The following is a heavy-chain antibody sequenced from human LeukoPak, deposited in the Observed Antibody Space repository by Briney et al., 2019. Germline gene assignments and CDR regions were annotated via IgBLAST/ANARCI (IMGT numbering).Heavy chain of an antibody. V-gene: IGHV3-53*01. CDR1: GFTVSSNY. D-gene: IGHD6-19*01. J-gene: IGHJ4*02. CDR3: ARASSGFLTTDY. CDR2: IYSGGST. Sequence: PGGSLRLSCAASGFTVSSNYMSWVRQAPGKGPEWVSVIYSGGSTYYADSVKGRFTISRDNSKNTLYLQMNSLRAEDTAVYYCARASSGFLTTDYWGQGTLVTVSS.